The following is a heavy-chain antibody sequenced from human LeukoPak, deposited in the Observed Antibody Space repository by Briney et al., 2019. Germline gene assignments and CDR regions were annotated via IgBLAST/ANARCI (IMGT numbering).Heavy chain of an antibody. Sequence: SETLSLTCTVSGYSISSGYYWGWIRQPPGKGLEWIGSIYYSGSTYYNPSLKSRVTISVDTSKNQFSLKLSSVTAADTAVYYCARDRSGYSYGFFDYWGQGTLVTVSS. J-gene: IGHJ4*02. D-gene: IGHD5-18*01. CDR1: GYSISSGYY. CDR2: IYYSGST. V-gene: IGHV4-38-2*02. CDR3: ARDRSGYSYGFFDY.